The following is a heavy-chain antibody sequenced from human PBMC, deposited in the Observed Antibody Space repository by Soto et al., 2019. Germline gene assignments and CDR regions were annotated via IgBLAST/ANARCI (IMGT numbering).Heavy chain of an antibody. CDR2: ISWNSGSI. J-gene: IGHJ4*02. Sequence: SLRLSCAASGFTFDDYAMHWVRQAPGKGLEWVSGISWNSGSIGYADSVKGRFTISRDNAKNSLYLQMNSLRAEDTALYYCAARVDCGGDCYDRGDFDYWGQGTLVTVSS. CDR1: GFTFDDYA. V-gene: IGHV3-9*01. CDR3: AARVDCGGDCYDRGDFDY. D-gene: IGHD2-21*01.